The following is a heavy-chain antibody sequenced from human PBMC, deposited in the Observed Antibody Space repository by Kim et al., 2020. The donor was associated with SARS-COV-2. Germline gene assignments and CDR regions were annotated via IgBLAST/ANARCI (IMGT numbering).Heavy chain of an antibody. D-gene: IGHD6-19*01. Sequence: YAVSVKGRFTISRKNAKSEVYLRMSSLRTGDTAVYYCARRQFTSGWYYFDYWGRGTLVTVSS. V-gene: IGHV3-74*01. CDR3: ARRQFTSGWYYFDY. J-gene: IGHJ4*02.